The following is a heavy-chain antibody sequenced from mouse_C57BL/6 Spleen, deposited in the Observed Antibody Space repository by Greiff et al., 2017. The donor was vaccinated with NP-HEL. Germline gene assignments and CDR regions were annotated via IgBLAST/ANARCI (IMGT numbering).Heavy chain of an antibody. CDR2: ISDGGSYT. J-gene: IGHJ3*01. CDR3: ARDEGAWFAY. Sequence: EVKLMESGGGLVKPGGSLKLSCAASGFTFSSYAMSWVRQTPEKRLEWVATISDGGSYTYYPDNVKGRFTISRDNAKNNLYLQMSHLKSEDKARYYCARDEGAWFAYWGQGTLVTVSA. CDR1: GFTFSSYA. V-gene: IGHV5-4*01.